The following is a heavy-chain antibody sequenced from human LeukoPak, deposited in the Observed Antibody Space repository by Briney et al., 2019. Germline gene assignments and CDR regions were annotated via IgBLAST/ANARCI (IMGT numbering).Heavy chain of an antibody. D-gene: IGHD3-10*01. CDR2: IWYDGSHK. CDR3: ARDLLLWFGELSGDSDY. V-gene: IGHV3-33*01. J-gene: IGHJ4*02. Sequence: QPGESLRLSCAASGFTFSSYGMHWVRQAPGKGLEWVAVIWYDGSHKYYADSVKGRFTISRDNSKNTLHLQMNSLRAEDTAVYYCARDLLLWFGELSGDSDYWGQGTLVTVSS. CDR1: GFTFSSYG.